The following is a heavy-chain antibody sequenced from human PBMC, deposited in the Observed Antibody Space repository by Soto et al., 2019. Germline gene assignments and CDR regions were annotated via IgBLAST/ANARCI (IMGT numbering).Heavy chain of an antibody. CDR1: VFTFSHAW. J-gene: IGHJ5*02. Sequence: VGSLRLSCASSVFTFSHAWMSCVRHSPGKWLEWVGRIKSRADGGTKDYGAPVRGRFTISRDDSENMLYLQMNSLKTEDTAVYYCTVVKRWDKYSTYGYWFDRLGPGTLVILS. CDR2: IKSRADGGTK. CDR3: TVVKRWDKYSTYGYWFDR. V-gene: IGHV3-15*01. D-gene: IGHD1-26*01.